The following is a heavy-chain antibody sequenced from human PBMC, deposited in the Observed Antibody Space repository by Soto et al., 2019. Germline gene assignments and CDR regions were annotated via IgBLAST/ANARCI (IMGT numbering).Heavy chain of an antibody. Sequence: QVQLVQSGGGVVQPGRSLRLSCEVSGFNFRGYGMHWVRQAPGKGLEWVAITRHDGSNTYYADSVRGRFTISRDNSKNMLYLQMNSLRVEDTAVYYCERDGVGITTYFGYFDYWGQGTLITVSS. D-gene: IGHD3-22*01. V-gene: IGHV3-33*01. CDR3: ERDGVGITTYFGYFDY. CDR2: TRHDGSNT. J-gene: IGHJ4*02. CDR1: GFNFRGYG.